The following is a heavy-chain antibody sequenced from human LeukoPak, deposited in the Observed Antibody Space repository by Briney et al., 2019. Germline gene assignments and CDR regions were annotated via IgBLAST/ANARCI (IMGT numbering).Heavy chain of an antibody. CDR2: STNKGGGYTT. Sequence: GSLRLSCTASGFTFGDYAMSWVRQAPGKGLEWVGRSTNKGGGYTTVYAASVNGRFTISGDDFQNSLYLQMNSLNTDDTAVYYCARAGYAHGLDVWGQGTTVTVSS. V-gene: IGHV3-72*01. D-gene: IGHD5-12*01. J-gene: IGHJ6*02. CDR3: ARAGYAHGLDV. CDR1: GFTFGDYA.